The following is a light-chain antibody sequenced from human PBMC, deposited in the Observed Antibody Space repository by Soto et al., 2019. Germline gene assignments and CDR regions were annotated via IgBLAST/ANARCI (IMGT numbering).Light chain of an antibody. V-gene: IGKV3-11*01. J-gene: IGKJ5*01. CDR1: LSVSVY. Sequence: SPGERAPLSCRTSLSVSVYLDWYQQKPGQAPRLLIYDASNRATGIPARFSGSGSGADFTLTISSLEPEDFAAYYCPQRRDWPITFGQGTRLEIK. CDR2: DAS. CDR3: PQRRDWPIT.